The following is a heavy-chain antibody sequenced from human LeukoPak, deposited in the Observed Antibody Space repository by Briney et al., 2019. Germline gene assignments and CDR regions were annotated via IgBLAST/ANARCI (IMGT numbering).Heavy chain of an antibody. CDR3: AGGVVVRPTHVGSTLLPLDC. D-gene: IGHD2-15*01. Sequence: PGGSLRLSCAVSGFTFSDYAMHWVRQAPGNEPELVSAISGNGVYTYYAKSVKGRFTISRDNSQNTLFLQMGSLRADDMAVYYCAGGVVVRPTHVGSTLLPLDCWGQGALVTVSS. CDR2: ISGNGVYT. CDR1: GFTFSDYA. V-gene: IGHV3-64*01. J-gene: IGHJ4*02.